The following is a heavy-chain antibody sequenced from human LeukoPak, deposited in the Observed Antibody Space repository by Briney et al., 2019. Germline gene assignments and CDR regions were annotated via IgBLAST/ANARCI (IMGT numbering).Heavy chain of an antibody. CDR1: GFTFSDYY. CDR2: ISGSGSTI. V-gene: IGHV3-11*01. CDR3: ARGRGSVEMATNPRSTYMDV. J-gene: IGHJ6*03. D-gene: IGHD5-24*01. Sequence: GGSLRLSCAASGFTFSDYYMNWIRQAPGKGLEWVSYISGSGSTIYYADSVKGRFTISRDNAKNSLYLQMSSLRPEDTAVYYCARGRGSVEMATNPRSTYMDVWGKGTTVTVSS.